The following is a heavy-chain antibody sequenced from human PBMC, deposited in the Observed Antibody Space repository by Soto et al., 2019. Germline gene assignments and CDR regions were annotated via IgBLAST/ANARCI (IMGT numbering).Heavy chain of an antibody. CDR3: AKDQGHSSSWYAYYGMDV. CDR2: ISGSGGTT. CDR1: GFTFSSYA. D-gene: IGHD6-13*01. Sequence: LRLSCAASGFTFSSYAMSWVRQAPGKGLEWVSAISGSGGTTYYADSVKGRFTISRDNSKNTLYLQMNSLRAEDTAVYYCAKDQGHSSSWYAYYGMDVWGQGTTVTVSS. V-gene: IGHV3-23*01. J-gene: IGHJ6*02.